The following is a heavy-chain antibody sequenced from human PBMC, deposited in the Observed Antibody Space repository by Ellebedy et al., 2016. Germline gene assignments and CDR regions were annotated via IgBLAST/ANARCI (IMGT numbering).Heavy chain of an antibody. Sequence: SETLSLXXTVSGGSISSYYWSWIRQPPGKGLEWIGYIYYSGSTNYNPSLKSRVTISVDTSKNQFSLKLSSVTAADTAVYYCARGARLFVVVPHERGGNWFNPWGQGTLVTVSS. CDR2: IYYSGST. CDR1: GGSISSYY. CDR3: ARGARLFVVVPHERGGNWFNP. D-gene: IGHD2-2*01. J-gene: IGHJ5*02. V-gene: IGHV4-59*12.